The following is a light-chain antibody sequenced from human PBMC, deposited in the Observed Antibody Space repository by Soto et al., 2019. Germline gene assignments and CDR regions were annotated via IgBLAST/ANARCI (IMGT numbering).Light chain of an antibody. CDR3: AAWDGSLNVVL. CDR1: YSNIGTNT. Sequence: QSVLTQPPSASGTPGQRVTISCSGCYSNIGTNTVNWYQQLPGAAPKLLIYNESQRPSGVPDRFSGCKPGTSASLAIGGLQSEDEADYYCAAWDGSLNVVLFGGGTKLTVL. V-gene: IGLV1-44*01. J-gene: IGLJ3*02. CDR2: NES.